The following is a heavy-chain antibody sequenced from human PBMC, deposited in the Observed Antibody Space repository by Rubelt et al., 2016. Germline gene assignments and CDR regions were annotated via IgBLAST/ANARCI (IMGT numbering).Heavy chain of an antibody. CDR3: AGQRLPESDYYMDV. V-gene: IGHV3-21*01. D-gene: IGHD1-14*01. Sequence: GGGLEWVSSISTSSSYIYYADSVKGRFTISRDNAKNSLYLQMNSLRAEDTAVYYCAGQRLPESDYYMDVWGKGTTATVSS. CDR2: ISTSSSYI. J-gene: IGHJ6*03.